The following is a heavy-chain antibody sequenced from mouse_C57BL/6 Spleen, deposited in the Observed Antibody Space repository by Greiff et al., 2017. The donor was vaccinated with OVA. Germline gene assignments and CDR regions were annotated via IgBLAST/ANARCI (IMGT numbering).Heavy chain of an antibody. Sequence: EVKLVESGPELVKPGASVKIPCKASGYTFTDYNMDWVKQSHGKSLEWIGDINPNNGGTIYNQKFKGKATLTVDKSSSTAYMELRSLTSEDTAVYYCARNSPAMDYWGQGTSVTVSS. CDR1: GYTFTDYN. CDR3: ARNSPAMDY. J-gene: IGHJ4*01. D-gene: IGHD3-1*01. V-gene: IGHV1-18*01. CDR2: INPNNGGT.